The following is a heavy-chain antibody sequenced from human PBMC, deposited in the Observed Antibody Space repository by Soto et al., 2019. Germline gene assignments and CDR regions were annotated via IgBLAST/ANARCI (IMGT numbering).Heavy chain of an antibody. CDR1: GGSISSGDYY. Sequence: QVQLQESGPGLVKPSQTLSLTCTVSGGSISSGDYYWSWIRQPPGKGLEWIGYIYYSGSTYYNPSLKSRVTISVDTSKNQFSLKLSSVTAADTAVYYCARDEGDYGGEQYYFDYWGQGTLVTVSS. V-gene: IGHV4-30-4*01. J-gene: IGHJ4*02. CDR2: IYYSGST. CDR3: ARDEGDYGGEQYYFDY. D-gene: IGHD4-17*01.